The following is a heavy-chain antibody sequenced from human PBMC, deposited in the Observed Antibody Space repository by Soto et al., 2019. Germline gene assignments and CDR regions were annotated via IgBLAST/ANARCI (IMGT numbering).Heavy chain of an antibody. CDR2: IYWDDDK. CDR1: GFSLSTSGVG. CDR3: AHRSGRGVIKSNWFDP. V-gene: IGHV2-5*02. J-gene: IGHJ5*02. D-gene: IGHD3-10*01. Sequence: QITLKESGPTLVKPTQTLTLTYTFSGFSLSTSGVGVGWIRQPPGKALEWLALIYWDDDKRYSPSLKSRLTITKDTSKNQVVLTMTNMDPVDTATYYCAHRSGRGVIKSNWFDPWGQGTLVTVSS.